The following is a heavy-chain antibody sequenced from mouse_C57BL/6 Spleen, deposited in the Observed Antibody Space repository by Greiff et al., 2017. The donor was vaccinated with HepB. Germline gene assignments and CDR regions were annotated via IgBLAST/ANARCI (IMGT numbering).Heavy chain of an antibody. Sequence: QVQLKESGPGLVQPSQSLSITCTVSGFSLTSYGVHWVRQSPGKGLEWLGVIWSGGSTDYNAAFISRLSISKDNSKSQVFFKMNSLQADDTAIYYCARSYYGRVAWFAYWGQGTLVTVSA. CDR1: GFSLTSYG. J-gene: IGHJ3*01. CDR3: ARSYYGRVAWFAY. V-gene: IGHV2-2*01. D-gene: IGHD1-1*01. CDR2: IWSGGST.